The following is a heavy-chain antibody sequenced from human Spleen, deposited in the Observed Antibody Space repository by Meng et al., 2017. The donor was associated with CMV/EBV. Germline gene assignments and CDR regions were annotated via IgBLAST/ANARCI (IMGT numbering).Heavy chain of an antibody. CDR3: ARDDSLHWQY. Sequence: GGSLRLSCTASTFTLKTCAIHWVRQAPGKGLEWVANIKQDGGEKYYVDSVKGRFTISRDNAKNSLYLQMNSLRAEDTAVYYCARDDSLHWQYWGQGTLVTVSS. CDR1: TFTLKTCA. J-gene: IGHJ4*02. V-gene: IGHV3-7*01. CDR2: IKQDGGEK.